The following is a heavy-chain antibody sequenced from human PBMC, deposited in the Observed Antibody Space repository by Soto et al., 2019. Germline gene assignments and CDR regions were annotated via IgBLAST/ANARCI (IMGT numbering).Heavy chain of an antibody. J-gene: IGHJ4*02. Sequence: XRSLRLSCAAAGVTLNRYAVNWVRQSAGKGLEWVSGISGSGETTYYADSVKGRFTISRDNSKNTLYLQMNRLGDGDTAVYYCAKDPEVVVTATDYWAQGNVVTVT. D-gene: IGHD2-21*02. V-gene: IGHV3-23*01. CDR2: ISGSGETT. CDR3: AKDPEVVVTATDY. CDR1: GVTLNRYA.